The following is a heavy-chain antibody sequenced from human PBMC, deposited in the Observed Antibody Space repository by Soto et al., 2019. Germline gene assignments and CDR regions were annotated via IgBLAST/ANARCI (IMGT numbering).Heavy chain of an antibody. Sequence: AASVKVSCKASGFTFTNSAVQWVRQARGPRLEWIGWIVVGSGNTNYAQKFQERVTITRDMSTGTAYMELSSLRSEDTAVYYCAALRVGYCSSTSCNNFDYWGQGTLVTVSS. D-gene: IGHD2-2*02. V-gene: IGHV1-58*01. CDR1: GFTFTNSA. J-gene: IGHJ4*02. CDR2: IVVGSGNT. CDR3: AALRVGYCSSTSCNNFDY.